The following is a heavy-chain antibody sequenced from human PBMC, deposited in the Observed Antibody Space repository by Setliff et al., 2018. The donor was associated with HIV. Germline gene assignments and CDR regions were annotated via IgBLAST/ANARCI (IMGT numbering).Heavy chain of an antibody. CDR2: IHTSGST. J-gene: IGHJ4*02. CDR3: ARALGYYYDSSGYVDY. CDR1: GGSISSGTYY. Sequence: SETLSLTCTVSGGSISSGTYYWSWIRQPAGKGLEWIGRIHTSGSTNYNPSLKSRVTISLDTSKRQFSLKLSSVTAADTAVYYCARALGYYYDSSGYVDYWGQGTLVTVSS. D-gene: IGHD3-22*01. V-gene: IGHV4-61*02.